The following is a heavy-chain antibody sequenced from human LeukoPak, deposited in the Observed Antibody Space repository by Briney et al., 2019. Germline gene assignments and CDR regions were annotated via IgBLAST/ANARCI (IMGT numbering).Heavy chain of an antibody. D-gene: IGHD2-2*03. CDR3: TRGTWIKGFDY. CDR2: SNAGNGNT. V-gene: IGHV1-3*02. CDR1: GYTFTSYD. Sequence: ASVKVSCKASGYTFTSYDMHWVRQAPGQRLEWMGMSNAGNGNTKYSQEFQGRVTITRDTSASTVYMGLSSLRSEDMAVYYCTRGTWIKGFDYWGQGTLVTVSS. J-gene: IGHJ4*02.